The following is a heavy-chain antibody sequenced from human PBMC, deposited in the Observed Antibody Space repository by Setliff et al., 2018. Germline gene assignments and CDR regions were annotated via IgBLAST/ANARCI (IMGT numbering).Heavy chain of an antibody. CDR1: GYTFTDYG. J-gene: IGHJ4*02. CDR2: ISPYSGNT. CDR3: SRLVRYRTRTSCQRLSGDDY. Sequence: ASVKVSCKASGYTFTDYGVTWVRQAPGQGLEWVGWISPYSGNTYYAPKFQGRITMTTDTSTTTAYMELKSLRSDDTAIYYCSRLVRYRTRTSCQRLSGDDYWGQGALVTVLL. V-gene: IGHV1-18*01. D-gene: IGHD2-2*01.